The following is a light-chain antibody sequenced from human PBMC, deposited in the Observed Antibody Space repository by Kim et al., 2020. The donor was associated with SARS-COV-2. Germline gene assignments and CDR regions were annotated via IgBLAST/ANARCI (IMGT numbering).Light chain of an antibody. J-gene: IGKJ2*01. V-gene: IGKV1-39*01. Sequence: ASVGDRVTITCRASQDVTTYLHWYQHKPGKAPRLLIYSASNLQGGVPSRFSGSGSGTDFTLNISSLQPEDFATFYCQQSDNVPYTFGQGTKLEI. CDR1: QDVTTY. CDR2: SAS. CDR3: QQSDNVPYT.